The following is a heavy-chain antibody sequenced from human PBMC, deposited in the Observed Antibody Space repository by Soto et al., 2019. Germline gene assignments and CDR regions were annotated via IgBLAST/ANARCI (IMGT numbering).Heavy chain of an antibody. Sequence: QVQLQQWGAGLLKPSETLSLTCAVYGGSFSGYYWSWIRQPPRKGLEWIGEINHSGSTNYNPSLKSRVTIEVDTSKNQCSLKLSSVTAADTAVYYCARAQYSSSWYGGGIDYWGQGTLVTVSS. CDR2: INHSGST. V-gene: IGHV4-34*01. CDR3: ARAQYSSSWYGGGIDY. J-gene: IGHJ4*02. D-gene: IGHD6-13*01. CDR1: GGSFSGYY.